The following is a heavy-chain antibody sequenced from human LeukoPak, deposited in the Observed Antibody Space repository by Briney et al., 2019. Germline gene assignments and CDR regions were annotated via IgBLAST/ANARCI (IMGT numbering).Heavy chain of an antibody. CDR1: GGSISSYY. CDR2: IYYSGST. D-gene: IGHD6-6*01. V-gene: IGHV4-59*01. CDR3: AIDAYSSSSVYYYCYMDV. J-gene: IGHJ6*03. Sequence: SSETLSLTCTVSGGSISSYYWSWIRQPRGKGLEWIGYIYYSGSTKYNPSLKSRVTIAVDATKNQFSLKLSSVTAADTAVYYCAIDAYSSSSVYYYCYMDVWGKGTTVTVSS.